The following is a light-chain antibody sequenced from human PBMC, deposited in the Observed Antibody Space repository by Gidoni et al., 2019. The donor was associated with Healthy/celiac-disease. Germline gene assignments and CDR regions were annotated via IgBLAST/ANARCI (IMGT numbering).Light chain of an antibody. V-gene: IGKV1-5*03. J-gene: IGKJ1*01. CDR2: KAS. CDR3: QQYNTTPWT. Sequence: DIQMTQTPSTLSGSVGDRVTIPCRASQSISSWLAWYQQKPGKAPKLLIYKASSLESGVPSRFSGSGSGTEFTLTISSLQPDDFATYYCQQYNTTPWTFGQGTKVEIK. CDR1: QSISSW.